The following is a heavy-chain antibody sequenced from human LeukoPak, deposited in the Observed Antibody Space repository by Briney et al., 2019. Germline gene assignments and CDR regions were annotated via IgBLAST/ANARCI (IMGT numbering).Heavy chain of an antibody. V-gene: IGHV4-39*01. J-gene: IGHJ5*02. CDR2: IYYSGST. CDR1: GGSISSSSYY. CDR3: AISWYQDSS. Sequence: PSETLSLTCTVSGGSISSSSYYWGWIRQPPGKGLEWIGSIYYSGSTYYNPSLKSRVTISVDTSKNQFSLKLSSVTAADTAVYYCAISWYQDSSWGQGTLVTVSS. D-gene: IGHD2-2*01.